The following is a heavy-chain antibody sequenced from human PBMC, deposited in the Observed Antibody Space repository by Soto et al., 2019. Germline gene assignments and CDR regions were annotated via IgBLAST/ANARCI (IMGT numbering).Heavy chain of an antibody. J-gene: IGHJ3*02. V-gene: IGHV3-30-3*01. CDR2: ISYDGSNK. CDR3: ARALPREDSSGWYGDAFDI. Sequence: QVQLVESGGGVVQPGRSLRLSCAASGFTFSSYAMHWVRQAPGKGLEWVAVISYDGSNKYYADSVKGRFTISRDNSKNXLXXQMNSLRAEDTAVYYCARALPREDSSGWYGDAFDIWGQGTMVTVSS. CDR1: GFTFSSYA. D-gene: IGHD6-19*01.